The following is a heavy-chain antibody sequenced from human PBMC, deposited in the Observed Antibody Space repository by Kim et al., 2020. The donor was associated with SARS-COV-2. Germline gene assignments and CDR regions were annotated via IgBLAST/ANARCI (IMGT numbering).Heavy chain of an antibody. CDR1: GGSISSSSYY. CDR2: IYYSGST. Sequence: SETLSLTCTVSGGSISSSSYYWGWIRQPPGKGLEWIGSIYYSGSTYYNPSLKSRVTISVDTSKNQFSLKLSSVTAADTAVYYCARYLRTYYYDSSGYYEPGIDPWGQGTLVTVSS. D-gene: IGHD3-22*01. V-gene: IGHV4-39*07. CDR3: ARYLRTYYYDSSGYYEPGIDP. J-gene: IGHJ5*02.